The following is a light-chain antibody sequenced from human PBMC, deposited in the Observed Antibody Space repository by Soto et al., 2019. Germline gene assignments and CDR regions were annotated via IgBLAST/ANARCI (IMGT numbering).Light chain of an antibody. V-gene: IGLV2-14*01. J-gene: IGLJ1*01. Sequence: QSVLTQPASVSGSPGQSITISCTGTSSDVGGYNYVSWYQQHPGKAPKLMIYEVSNRPSGVSNRSSGSKSGNTASLTIFGLQAEDEADYYCSSYTSSIFYVFGTGTKVT. CDR2: EVS. CDR1: SSDVGGYNY. CDR3: SSYTSSIFYV.